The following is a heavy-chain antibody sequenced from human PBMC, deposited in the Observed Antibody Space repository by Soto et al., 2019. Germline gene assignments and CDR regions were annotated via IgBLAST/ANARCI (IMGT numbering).Heavy chain of an antibody. Sequence: PSETLSLTCTVSGGSISSSNYYWGWIRQPPGKGLEWIGSIFYSGSTYYTPSLKSRVTISVDTSKNQFSLRLSSVTAADTAVYYCARHEMIDWNWDEGHAFDIWGQGTMVTVSS. J-gene: IGHJ3*02. CDR3: ARHEMIDWNWDEGHAFDI. V-gene: IGHV4-39*07. CDR2: IFYSGST. CDR1: GGSISSSNYY. D-gene: IGHD1-7*01.